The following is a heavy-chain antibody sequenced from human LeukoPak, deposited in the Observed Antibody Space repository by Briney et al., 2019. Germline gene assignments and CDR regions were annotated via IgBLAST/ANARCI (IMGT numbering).Heavy chain of an antibody. CDR3: ARSGGIAAAGPYYYYYYGMDV. Sequence: SETLSLTCAVYGGSFSGYYWSWIRQPPGKGLEWIGEINHSGSTNYNPSLKSRVTISVDTSKNQFSLKLSSVTAADTAVYYCARSGGIAAAGPYYYYYYGMDVWGQGTTVTVSS. CDR1: GGSFSGYY. CDR2: INHSGST. V-gene: IGHV4-34*01. D-gene: IGHD6-13*01. J-gene: IGHJ6*02.